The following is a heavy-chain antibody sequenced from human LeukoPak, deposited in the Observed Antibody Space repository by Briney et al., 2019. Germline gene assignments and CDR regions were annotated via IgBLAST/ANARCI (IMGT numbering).Heavy chain of an antibody. V-gene: IGHV3-21*01. J-gene: IGHJ3*02. CDR1: GFTYGSYS. D-gene: IGHD1-26*01. CDR2: ISSSSSYI. CDR3: ARDEWGDAFDI. Sequence: GGSLRLSCAASGFTYGSYSMNWVRQAPGKGLAWVSSISSSSSYIHSADSVRGRFTISRDNAKNSLFLQMNSLRAEDTAVYYCARDEWGDAFDIWGQGTMVTVFS.